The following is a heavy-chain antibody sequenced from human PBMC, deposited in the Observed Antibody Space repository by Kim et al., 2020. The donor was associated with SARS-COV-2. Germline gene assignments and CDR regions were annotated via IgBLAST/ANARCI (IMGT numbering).Heavy chain of an antibody. CDR2: INAGNGNT. J-gene: IGHJ4*02. CDR3: ARGGMITFGGVIIIGNYYFDY. Sequence: ASVKVSCKASGYTFTSYAMHWVRQAPGQRLEWMGWINAGNGNTKYSQKFQGRVTITRDTSASTAYMELSSLRSEDTAVYYCARGGMITFGGVIIIGNYYFDYWGQGTLVTVSS. D-gene: IGHD3-16*02. CDR1: GYTFTSYA. V-gene: IGHV1-3*01.